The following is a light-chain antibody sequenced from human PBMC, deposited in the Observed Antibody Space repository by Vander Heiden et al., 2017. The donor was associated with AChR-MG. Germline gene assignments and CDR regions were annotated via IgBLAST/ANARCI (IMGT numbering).Light chain of an antibody. CDR1: QSVSSSY. V-gene: IGKV3-20*01. CDR2: GAS. J-gene: IGKJ4*01. Sequence: EVVLPQSPGTLSLSPGARATLSCRASQSVSSSYLAWYQQKPGQAPRLLIYGASSRATGIPDRFSGSGSGTDFTLTISRLEPEDFAVYYCQQYGSRALTFGGGTKVEIK. CDR3: QQYGSRALT.